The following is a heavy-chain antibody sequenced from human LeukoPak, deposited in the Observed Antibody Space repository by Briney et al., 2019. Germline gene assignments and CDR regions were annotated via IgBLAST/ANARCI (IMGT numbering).Heavy chain of an antibody. J-gene: IGHJ4*02. Sequence: SVKVSCKSSGGSSSTYAVNWVRQAPGQGLEWMGRLIPVLGMSHYAQGFQGRVTLTGDRSTNTAYMELDRLTSDDTAVYFCARDRGGGFDLAFFDHWGQGTLVTVSS. CDR3: ARDRGGGFDLAFFDH. D-gene: IGHD5-12*01. CDR2: LIPVLGMS. CDR1: GGSSSTYA. V-gene: IGHV1-69*04.